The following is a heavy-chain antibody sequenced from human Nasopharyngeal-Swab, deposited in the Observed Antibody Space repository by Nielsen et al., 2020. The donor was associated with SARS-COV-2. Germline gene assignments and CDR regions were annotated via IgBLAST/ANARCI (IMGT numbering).Heavy chain of an antibody. Sequence: SLKISCAASGFTFENYAMHWVRQPPGKGLEWVSGITWNSGNKGYAESVQGRFTISRDNAKNSLYLQMNSLRDEDTAVYYCARDTPAMFAYWGQGTLVTVSS. CDR1: GFTFENYA. CDR3: ARDTPAMFAY. V-gene: IGHV3-9*01. J-gene: IGHJ4*02. CDR2: ITWNSGNK.